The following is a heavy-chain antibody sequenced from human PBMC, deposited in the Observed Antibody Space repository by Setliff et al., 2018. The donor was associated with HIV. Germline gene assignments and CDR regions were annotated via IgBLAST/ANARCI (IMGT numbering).Heavy chain of an antibody. Sequence: LSLTCSVSGGSISSHYWSWIRQPPGKGLEWIGYIYYSGSTNYNPSVKSRVTISVDTSKNQFSLKLSSVTAADTAVYYCARFAAAGAPGPTDFAYWGQGTLVTVSS. D-gene: IGHD6-13*01. J-gene: IGHJ4*02. CDR2: IYYSGST. CDR1: GGSISSHY. CDR3: ARFAAAGAPGPTDFAY. V-gene: IGHV4-59*11.